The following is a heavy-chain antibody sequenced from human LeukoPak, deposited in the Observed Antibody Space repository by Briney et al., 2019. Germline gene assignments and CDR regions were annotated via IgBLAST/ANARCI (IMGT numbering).Heavy chain of an antibody. CDR3: ARGGCPDY. J-gene: IGHJ4*02. D-gene: IGHD2-15*01. CDR1: GGSISSGGYY. CDR2: IYYSGST. V-gene: IGHV4-61*08. Sequence: PSETLSLTCAVSGGSISSGGYYWSWIRQPPGKGLEWIGYIYYSGSTNYNPSLKSRVTISVDTSKNQFSLKLSSVTAADTAVYYCARGGCPDYWGQGTLVTVSS.